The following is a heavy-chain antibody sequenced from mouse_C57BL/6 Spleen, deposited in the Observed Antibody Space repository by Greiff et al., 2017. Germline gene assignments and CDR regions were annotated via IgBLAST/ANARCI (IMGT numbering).Heavy chain of an antibody. CDR3: ARWGSNYYAMDY. D-gene: IGHD2-5*01. CDR1: GYTFTSYW. J-gene: IGHJ4*01. Sequence: QVQLQQPGAELVRPGSSVKLSCKASGYTFTSYWMHWVKQRPIQGLEWIGNIDPSDSETHYNQKFKDKATLTVDKSSSTAYMQLSSLTSEDSAVYDCARWGSNYYAMDYWGQGTSVTVSS. V-gene: IGHV1-52*01. CDR2: IDPSDSET.